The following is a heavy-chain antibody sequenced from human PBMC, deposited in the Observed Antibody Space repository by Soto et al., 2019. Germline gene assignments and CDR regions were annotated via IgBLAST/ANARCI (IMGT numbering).Heavy chain of an antibody. D-gene: IGHD2-15*01. J-gene: IGHJ4*02. CDR3: ARGLWVAGGNWFDY. V-gene: IGHV1-69*13. Sequence: SVKVSCKASGGTFSSYAISWVRQAPGQGLEWMGGIIPIFGTANYAQKFQGRVTITADESTSTAYMELSSLRSEDTAVYYCARGLWVAGGNWFDYWGQGTLVTVSS. CDR2: IIPIFGTA. CDR1: GGTFSSYA.